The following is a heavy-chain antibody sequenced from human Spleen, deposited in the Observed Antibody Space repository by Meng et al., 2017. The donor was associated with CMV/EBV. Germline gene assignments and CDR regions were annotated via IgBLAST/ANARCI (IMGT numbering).Heavy chain of an antibody. CDR1: GSMSSSNW. CDR3: ARGRWDGFWSGYFPFDY. V-gene: IGHV4-4*02. CDR2: IYHSGST. D-gene: IGHD3-3*01. Sequence: GSMSSSNWWSWVRQPPGKGLEWIGEIYHSGSTNYNPSLKSRVTISVDKSKNQFSLKLSSVTAADTAVYYCARGRWDGFWSGYFPFDYWGQGTLVTVSS. J-gene: IGHJ4*02.